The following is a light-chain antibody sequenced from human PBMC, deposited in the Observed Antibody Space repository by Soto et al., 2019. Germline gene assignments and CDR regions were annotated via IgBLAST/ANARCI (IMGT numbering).Light chain of an antibody. V-gene: IGLV4-69*01. CDR2: LNSDGSH. J-gene: IGLJ2*01. Sequence: QLVLTQSPSASASLGASVKLTCSQSSGNSRYAIAWHQKRPEKGPRYLMKLNSDGSHSKGDGIPDRFSGSSSGAERYLTISSLQSEDEADFYCQTWVTGIQVFGGGTKLTVL. CDR1: SGNSRYA. CDR3: QTWVTGIQV.